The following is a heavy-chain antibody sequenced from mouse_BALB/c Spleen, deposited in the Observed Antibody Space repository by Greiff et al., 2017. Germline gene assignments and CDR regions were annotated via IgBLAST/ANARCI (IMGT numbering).Heavy chain of an antibody. J-gene: IGHJ2*01. CDR2: ISYSGST. CDR3: ARYGYDYPYYFDY. V-gene: IGHV3-8*02. Sequence: EVQLQESGPSLVKPSQTLSLTCSVTGDSITSGYWNWIRKFPGNKLEYMGYISYSGSTYYNPSLKSRISITRDTSKNQYYLQLNSVTTEDTATYYCARYGYDYPYYFDYWGQGTTLTVSS. CDR1: GDSITSGY. D-gene: IGHD2-4*01.